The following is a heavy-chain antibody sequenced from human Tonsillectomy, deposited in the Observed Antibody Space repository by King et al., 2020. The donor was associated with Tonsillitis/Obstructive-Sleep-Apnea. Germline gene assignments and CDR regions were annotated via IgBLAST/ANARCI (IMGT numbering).Heavy chain of an antibody. V-gene: IGHV4-4*02. CDR3: ARNGDYGWYFDL. Sequence: VQLQESGPGLVKPSGTLSLTCAVSGGSFTSSNWWSWVRQPPGKGLEWIGETSHSGTTHYNPSLKSRVTISVDKSQSPFSLKLSSVTAADTAVYYCARNGDYGWYFDLWGRGTLVAVSS. CDR1: GGSFTSSNW. D-gene: IGHD4-17*01. J-gene: IGHJ2*01. CDR2: TSHSGTT.